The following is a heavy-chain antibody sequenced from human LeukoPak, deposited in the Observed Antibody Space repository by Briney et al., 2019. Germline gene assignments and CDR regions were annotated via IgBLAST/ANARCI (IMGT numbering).Heavy chain of an antibody. CDR1: GFTFSNYW. CDR3: VRDGGVSGYDLLDY. CDR2: INQDGSEE. V-gene: IGHV3-7*01. Sequence: GGSLRLSCAASGFTFSNYWMSWVRQAPGKGLEWVAHINQDGSEEHYMDSVKARFIIPRDNAKNSLSLQMDSLRAEDTAVYYCVRDGGVSGYDLLDYWGQGTLVTVSS. J-gene: IGHJ4*02. D-gene: IGHD5-12*01.